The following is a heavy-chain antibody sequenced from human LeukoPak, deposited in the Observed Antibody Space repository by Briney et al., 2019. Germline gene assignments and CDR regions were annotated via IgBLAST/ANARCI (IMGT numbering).Heavy chain of an antibody. CDR1: GYTLSDLS. Sequence: ASVKVSCKVSGYTLSDLSMHWVRQAPGKGLEWMVSFALEDGEKIYAQKFQGRVTMTEDTSTDTAYMELSSLRSEDTAVYYCARGCTSCYLYYYYGMDVWGQGTTVTISS. V-gene: IGHV1-24*01. D-gene: IGHD2-2*01. J-gene: IGHJ6*02. CDR2: FALEDGEK. CDR3: ARGCTSCYLYYYYGMDV.